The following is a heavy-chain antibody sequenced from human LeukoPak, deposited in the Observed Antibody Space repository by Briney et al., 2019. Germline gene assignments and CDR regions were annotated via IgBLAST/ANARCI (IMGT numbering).Heavy chain of an antibody. D-gene: IGHD1-26*01. J-gene: IGHJ2*01. CDR2: IYYSGST. CDR1: GGSISSSSYY. Sequence: PSETLSLTCTVSGGSISSSSYYWGWIRQPPGKGLEWIGSIYYSGSTYYNPSLKSRVTTSVGTSKNQFSLKLSSVTAADTAVYYCARHIAPGSGSYLLWYFDLWGRGTLVTVSS. CDR3: ARHIAPGSGSYLLWYFDL. V-gene: IGHV4-39*01.